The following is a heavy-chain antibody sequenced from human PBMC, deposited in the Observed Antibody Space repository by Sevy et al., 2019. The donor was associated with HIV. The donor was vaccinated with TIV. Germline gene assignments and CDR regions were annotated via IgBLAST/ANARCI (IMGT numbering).Heavy chain of an antibody. V-gene: IGHV5-51*01. J-gene: IGHJ4*02. D-gene: IGHD3-22*01. CDR1: GYRFTSYW. CDR3: AGRFYDSTGYPQYFFDH. CDR2: IYPDDSDV. Sequence: GESLKISCRGSGYRFTSYWIAWVRQVPGKGLEWMGIIYPDDSDVRYSPSLQGQVTISVDKSISTAYLQWRSLEASDTAMYFCAGRFYDSTGYPQYFFDHWGQGTLVTVSS.